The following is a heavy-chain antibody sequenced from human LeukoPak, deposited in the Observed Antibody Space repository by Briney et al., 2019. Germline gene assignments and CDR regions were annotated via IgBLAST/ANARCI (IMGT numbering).Heavy chain of an antibody. CDR1: GGSISSYY. CDR2: IYYSGST. CDR3: ARGGDSRGWFDP. Sequence: PSETLSLTCTVSGGSISSYYWSWIRQPSGKGLEWIGYIYYSGSTNYNPSLKSRVTISVDTSKNQFSLKLSSVTAADTAVYYCARGGDSRGWFDPWGQGTLVTVSS. V-gene: IGHV4-59*01. J-gene: IGHJ5*02. D-gene: IGHD2-21*01.